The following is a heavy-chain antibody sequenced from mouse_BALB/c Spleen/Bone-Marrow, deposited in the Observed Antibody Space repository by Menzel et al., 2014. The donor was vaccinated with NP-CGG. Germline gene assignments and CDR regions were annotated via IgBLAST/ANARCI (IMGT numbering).Heavy chain of an antibody. J-gene: IGHJ4*01. V-gene: IGHV3-2*02. CDR2: ISYSGST. Sequence: EVQGVESGPGLVKPSQSLSLTCTVTGYSITSDYTWNWIRPFPGNKLEWMGYISYSGSTSYNPSLKSRISITRDTSKNQFFLQLNSVTTEDTATYYCAREGYDYDGNYYAMDYWGQGTSVTVSS. CDR1: GYSITSDYT. CDR3: AREGYDYDGNYYAMDY. D-gene: IGHD2-4*01.